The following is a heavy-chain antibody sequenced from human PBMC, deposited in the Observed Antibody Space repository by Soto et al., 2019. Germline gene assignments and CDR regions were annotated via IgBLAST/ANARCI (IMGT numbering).Heavy chain of an antibody. J-gene: IGHJ4*02. CDR1: GGSFSGYY. D-gene: IGHD4-17*01. CDR2: INHSGST. V-gene: IGHV4-34*01. CDR3: ARRHDYGDYRGIDY. Sequence: QVQLQQWGAGLLKPSETLSLTCAVYGGSFSGYYWSWIRQPPGKGLEWIGEINHSGSTNYNPSLKSRVTISVDTSKNQFSLKQSSVTAADTAVYYCARRHDYGDYRGIDYWGQGTLVTVSS.